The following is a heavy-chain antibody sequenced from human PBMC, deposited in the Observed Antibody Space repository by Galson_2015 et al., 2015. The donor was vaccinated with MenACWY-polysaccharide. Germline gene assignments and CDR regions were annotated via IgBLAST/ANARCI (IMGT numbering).Heavy chain of an antibody. Sequence: SLRLSCAASGFTFSDYYMHWIRQAPGKGLEWVSYTSGSGSATYFADSVKGRFIISRDNAKNSLYLQMNSLRAEDTAVYYCARVLKGLVGATPDYWGQGTLVTVSS. V-gene: IGHV3-11*01. CDR1: GFTFSDYY. CDR2: TSGSGSAT. D-gene: IGHD1-26*01. J-gene: IGHJ4*02. CDR3: ARVLKGLVGATPDY.